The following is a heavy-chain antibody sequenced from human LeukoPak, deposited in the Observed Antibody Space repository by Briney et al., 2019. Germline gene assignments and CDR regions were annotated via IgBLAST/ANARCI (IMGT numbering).Heavy chain of an antibody. V-gene: IGHV4-39*01. CDR2: IYYSGST. J-gene: IGHJ1*01. Sequence: PSETLSLTCTVSGGSISSSSYYWGWIRQPPGKGLEWIGSIYYSGSTYYNPSLKSRVTISVDTSKNQFSLKLSSVTAADTAVYYCARRDNSGWNDAEYFQHWGQGTLVTVSS. CDR3: ARRDNSGWNDAEYFQH. D-gene: IGHD6-19*01. CDR1: GGSISSSSYY.